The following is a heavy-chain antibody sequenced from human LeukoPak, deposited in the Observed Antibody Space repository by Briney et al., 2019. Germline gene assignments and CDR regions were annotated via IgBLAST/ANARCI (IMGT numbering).Heavy chain of an antibody. Sequence: GGSLRLSCSASGFTFSSYATHWVRQAPGKGLEYVSAISSNGGSTYYADSVKGRFTISRDNSKNTLYLQMSSLRAEDTAVYYCVEKVVAAAGTNYYYYGMDVWGQGTTVTVSS. CDR3: VEKVVAAAGTNYYYYGMDV. CDR2: ISSNGGST. D-gene: IGHD6-13*01. V-gene: IGHV3-64D*09. CDR1: GFTFSSYA. J-gene: IGHJ6*02.